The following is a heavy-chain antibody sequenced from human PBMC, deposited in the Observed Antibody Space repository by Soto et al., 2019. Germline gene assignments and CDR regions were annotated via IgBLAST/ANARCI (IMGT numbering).Heavy chain of an antibody. Sequence: QITLKESGPTVVKPTQTLTLTCTFSFFSLDTSGVGVGWIRQPPGKALEWLALIYCDDDKRYNPSLKSRLTIARDTSKNQVVLTMTNMDPVDTATYYCARRPREDSGYLLGGYFDYWGQGTLVTVSS. V-gene: IGHV2-5*02. CDR2: IYCDDDK. D-gene: IGHD5-12*01. CDR1: FFSLDTSGVG. CDR3: ARRPREDSGYLLGGYFDY. J-gene: IGHJ4*02.